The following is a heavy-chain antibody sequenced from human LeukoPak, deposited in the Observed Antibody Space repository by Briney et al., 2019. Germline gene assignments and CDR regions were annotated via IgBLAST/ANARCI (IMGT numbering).Heavy chain of an antibody. Sequence: ASVKVSCKASGYTFTSYYMHWVRQAPGQGLEWMGIINPSGGSTSYAQKFRGRVTMTRDMSTSTVYMELSSLRSEDTAVYYCARASRDKTLLWFGEYLYFDYWGQGTLVTVSS. CDR3: ARASRDKTLLWFGEYLYFDY. CDR2: INPSGGST. CDR1: GYTFTSYY. V-gene: IGHV1-46*01. D-gene: IGHD3-10*01. J-gene: IGHJ4*02.